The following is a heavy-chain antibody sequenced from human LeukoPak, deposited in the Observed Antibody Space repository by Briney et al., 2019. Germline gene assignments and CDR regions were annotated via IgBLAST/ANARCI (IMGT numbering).Heavy chain of an antibody. Sequence: GGSLRLSCVASEFTFSGYAIHWVRQAPGKGLEWVAIIWYDGSNKYYADSVKGRFTISRDNSKNTLYLQMNSLRAEDTAVYYCARDREGGYSIVPYTFDPWGQGTLVTVSS. V-gene: IGHV3-33*08. J-gene: IGHJ5*02. D-gene: IGHD5-18*01. CDR2: IWYDGSNK. CDR3: ARDREGGYSIVPYTFDP. CDR1: EFTFSGYA.